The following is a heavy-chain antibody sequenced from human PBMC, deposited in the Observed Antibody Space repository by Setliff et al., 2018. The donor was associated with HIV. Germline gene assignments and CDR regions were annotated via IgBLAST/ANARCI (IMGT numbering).Heavy chain of an antibody. CDR3: ARATGPRFYFDY. D-gene: IGHD3-16*01. V-gene: IGHV4-34*01. J-gene: IGHJ4*02. Sequence: PSETLSLTCAVYGGSFTAYHWSWIRQPPGRGLEWIAEINHSGGTNHNPSLKSRITISVDTSKNQFSLRVSSVTAADTALYYCARATGPRFYFDYWGQGTLVTVSS. CDR2: INHSGGT. CDR1: GGSFTAYH.